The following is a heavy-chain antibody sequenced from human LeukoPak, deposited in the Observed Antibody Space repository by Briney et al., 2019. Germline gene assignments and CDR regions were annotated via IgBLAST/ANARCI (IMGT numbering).Heavy chain of an antibody. CDR2: IYTSGST. V-gene: IGHV4-4*07. Sequence: PSETLSLTCTVSGGSISSYYWSWIRQPAGKGLEWIGRIYTSGSTNYNPSLKSRDTISVDKSKNQFSLKLSSVTAADTAVYYCAREPAGYYDSPYYFDYWGQGTLVTVSS. CDR1: GGSISSYY. D-gene: IGHD3-22*01. CDR3: AREPAGYYDSPYYFDY. J-gene: IGHJ4*02.